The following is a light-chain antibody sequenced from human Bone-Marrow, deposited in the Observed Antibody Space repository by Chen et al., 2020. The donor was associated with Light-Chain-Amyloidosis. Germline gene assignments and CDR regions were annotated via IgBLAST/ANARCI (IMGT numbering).Light chain of an antibody. V-gene: IGLV2-14*01. CDR1: SGDVGTSNY. Sequence: QSALTQPASVSGSPGQSITISCTGTSGDVGTSNYVSWYQQPPGKAPKVMIYAVSNRPSGVSNRFSGSKSGNTASLTISGLQAEDEADYYCSSFTSSSSYVFGPGTKVTVL. CDR2: AVS. J-gene: IGLJ1*01. CDR3: SSFTSSSSYV.